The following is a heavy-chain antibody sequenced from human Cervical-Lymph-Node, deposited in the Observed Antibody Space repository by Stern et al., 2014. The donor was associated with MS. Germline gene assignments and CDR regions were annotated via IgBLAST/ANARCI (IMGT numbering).Heavy chain of an antibody. CDR3: ARLKSGIGDAFDI. V-gene: IGHV2-70*04. CDR2: IDWDDDK. Sequence: ESGPALVKPTQTLTLTCTFSGFSLSTSGMRVSWIRQPPGKALEWLARIDWDDDKFYSTSLKTRLTISKDTSKNQVVLTMTNMDPVDTATYYCARLKSGIGDAFDIWGQGTMVTVSS. CDR1: GFSLSTSGMR. J-gene: IGHJ3*02. D-gene: IGHD3-10*01.